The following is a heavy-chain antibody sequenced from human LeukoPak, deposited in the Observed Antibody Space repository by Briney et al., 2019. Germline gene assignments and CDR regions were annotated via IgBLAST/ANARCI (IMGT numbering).Heavy chain of an antibody. D-gene: IGHD1-1*01. CDR1: GGSISSSNW. J-gene: IGHJ3*02. CDR3: ARDGLYATTGTTDAFDI. Sequence: SGTLSLTCAVSGGSISSSNWWSWVRTPPGKGLEWIGEIYHSGSTNYNPSLKSRVTISVDNSKNQFSLNLSSVTAADTAVYYCARDGLYATTGTTDAFDIWGQGTMVTVSS. CDR2: IYHSGST. V-gene: IGHV4-4*02.